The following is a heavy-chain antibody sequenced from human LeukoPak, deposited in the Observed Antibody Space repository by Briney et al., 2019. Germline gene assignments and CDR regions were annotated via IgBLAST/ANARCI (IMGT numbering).Heavy chain of an antibody. CDR1: GGSISNYY. Sequence: SETLSLTCTVSGGSISNYYWIWLRQPPGKRLEWLGYIYYSGTTSYNPSLKCRVTISVDTSKNQFSLKLNSVTAADTAVYYCARGVYIAAVQYGYWGQGTLVTVYS. V-gene: IGHV4-59*01. J-gene: IGHJ4*02. CDR2: IYYSGTT. CDR3: ARGVYIAAVQYGY. D-gene: IGHD6-13*01.